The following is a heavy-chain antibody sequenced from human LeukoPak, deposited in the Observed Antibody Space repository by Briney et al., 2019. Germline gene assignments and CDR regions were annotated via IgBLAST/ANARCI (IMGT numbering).Heavy chain of an antibody. Sequence: GGSLRLSCAASGFTFSSYWLHWVRHAPGKGLVWVSRINSDGSSTTYADSVKGRLTISRDNAKNPLYLQMSSLRAEDTAVYYCARDMRGIGAFDIWGQRAMVTVSS. CDR2: INSDGSST. D-gene: IGHD3-16*01. CDR3: ARDMRGIGAFDI. J-gene: IGHJ3*02. CDR1: GFTFSSYW. V-gene: IGHV3-74*01.